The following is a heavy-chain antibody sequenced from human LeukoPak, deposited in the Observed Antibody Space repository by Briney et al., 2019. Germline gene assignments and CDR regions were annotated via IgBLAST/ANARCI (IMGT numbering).Heavy chain of an antibody. CDR3: AKYCSSTSCYNYANWFDP. J-gene: IGHJ5*02. CDR1: GFTFSSYG. V-gene: IGHV3-30*02. D-gene: IGHD2-2*02. CDR2: IRYDGSNK. Sequence: GGSLRLSCAASGFTFSSYGMHWVRQAPGEGLEWVAFIRYDGSNKYYADSVKGRFTISRDNSKNTLYLQMNSLRAEDTAVYYCAKYCSSTSCYNYANWFDPWGQGTLVTVSS.